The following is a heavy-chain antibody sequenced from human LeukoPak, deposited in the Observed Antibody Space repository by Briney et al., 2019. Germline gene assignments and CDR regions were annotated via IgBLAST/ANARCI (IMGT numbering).Heavy chain of an antibody. CDR2: IYYSGST. D-gene: IGHD3-9*01. Sequence: PSQTLSLTCTVSGSSISSGGYYWSWIRQHPGKGLEWIGYIYYSGSTYYNPSLKSRVTISVDTSKNQFSLKLSSVTAADTAVYYCARGRYFDWSYYFDYWGQGTLVTVSS. CDR3: ARGRYFDWSYYFDY. J-gene: IGHJ4*02. V-gene: IGHV4-31*03. CDR1: GSSISSGGYY.